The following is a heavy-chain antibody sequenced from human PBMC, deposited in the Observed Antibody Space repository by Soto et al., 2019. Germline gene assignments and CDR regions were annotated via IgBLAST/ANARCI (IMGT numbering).Heavy chain of an antibody. CDR1: GGSFSGYY. D-gene: IGHD5-18*01. J-gene: IGHJ6*02. CDR2: INHSGST. CDR3: ARGRRYSYGYENFYYYYYGMDV. Sequence: TSETLSLTCAVYGGSFSGYYWSWIRQPPGKGLEWIGEINHSGSTNYNPSLKSRVTISVDTSKNQFSLKLSSVTAADTAVYYCARGRRYSYGYENFYYYYYGMDVWGQGTTVTVSS. V-gene: IGHV4-34*01.